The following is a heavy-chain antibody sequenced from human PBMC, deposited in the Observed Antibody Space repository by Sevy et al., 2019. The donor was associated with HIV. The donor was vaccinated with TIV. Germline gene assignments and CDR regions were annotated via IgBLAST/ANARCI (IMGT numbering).Heavy chain of an antibody. J-gene: IGHJ4*02. CDR2: IYPGDSDT. D-gene: IGHD2-21*02. CDR1: GYSFTNYW. V-gene: IGHV5-51*01. Sequence: GESLKISCKASGYSFTNYWIGWVRQMPGKGLEWMGIIYPGDSDTRYSPSFQGQVTISGDKSISTAYLQWSSLKASDTAMYYCARRAYCGSVCYRNFDYWGPGTLVTVSS. CDR3: ARRAYCGSVCYRNFDY.